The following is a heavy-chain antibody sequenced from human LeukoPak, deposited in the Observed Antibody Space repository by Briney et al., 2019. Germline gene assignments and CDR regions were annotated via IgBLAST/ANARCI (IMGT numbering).Heavy chain of an antibody. CDR3: ARERNLEIAVAGTIFDY. CDR1: GFTVSGNY. Sequence: GGSLRLSCAASGFTVSGNYMSWVRQAPGKGLEWVSVIYSGGSTYYADSVKGRFTISRDNSKNTLYLQMKSLRAEDTAVYYCARERNLEIAVAGTIFDYWGQGTLVAVSS. D-gene: IGHD6-19*01. CDR2: IYSGGST. J-gene: IGHJ4*02. V-gene: IGHV3-66*01.